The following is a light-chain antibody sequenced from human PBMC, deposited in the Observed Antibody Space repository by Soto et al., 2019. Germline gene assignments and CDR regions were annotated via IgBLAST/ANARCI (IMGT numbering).Light chain of an antibody. J-gene: IGKJ2*01. Sequence: EIVLTQSPGTLSLSPGERATLSCRASQSVSSSYLAWYQQKPDQAPRLLIYGASSRATGIPDRFSGSGSGTDFTLTISRLEPEDFAVYYCQPYGSSRSMFTFGQGTKLEIK. V-gene: IGKV3-20*01. CDR1: QSVSSSY. CDR2: GAS. CDR3: QPYGSSRSMFT.